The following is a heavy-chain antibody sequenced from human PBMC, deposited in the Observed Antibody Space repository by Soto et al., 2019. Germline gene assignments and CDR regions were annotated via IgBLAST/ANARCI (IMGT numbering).Heavy chain of an antibody. J-gene: IGHJ4*02. V-gene: IGHV4-61*01. D-gene: IGHD4-17*01. CDR3: ATTGY. CDR1: GGSVSSGSYY. Sequence: KPSETLSLTCTVSGGSVSSGSYYWSWIRQPPGKGLEWIGYIYYSGSTNYNPSLKSRVTISVDTSKNQFSLKLSSVTAADTAVYYCATTGYWGQGTLVTVSS. CDR2: IYYSGST.